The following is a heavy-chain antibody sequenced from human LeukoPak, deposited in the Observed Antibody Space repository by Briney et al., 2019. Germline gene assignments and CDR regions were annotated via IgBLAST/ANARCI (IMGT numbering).Heavy chain of an antibody. CDR2: IYSGGST. CDR1: GFIVSSSY. V-gene: IGHV3-66*01. J-gene: IGHJ4*02. D-gene: IGHD3-16*01. Sequence: GGSLRLSCAASGFIVSSSYVSWVRQAPGKGLGWVSLIYSGGSTYYADSVKGRFTISRDNSKNTLFLQMNSLRAEDTAVYYCARDWYGVGGVPDYWGQGTLVTVSS. CDR3: ARDWYGVGGVPDY.